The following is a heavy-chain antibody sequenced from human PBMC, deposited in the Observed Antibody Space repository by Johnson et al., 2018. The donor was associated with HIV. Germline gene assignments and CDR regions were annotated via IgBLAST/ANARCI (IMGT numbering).Heavy chain of an antibody. CDR2: IAWNGATT. D-gene: IGHD3-22*01. Sequence: VQLVESGGGLVQPGGSLRLSCAASGFTFSSYWMHWVRQAPGKGLEWVSGIAWNGATTGYADSVKGRFTISRDNVKKSLYLQMNDLRAEDTALYYCARDWDYYDASGYYYANMVDAFDVWGQGTVVTVSS. V-gene: IGHV3-20*04. CDR3: ARDWDYYDASGYYYANMVDAFDV. CDR1: GFTFSSYW. J-gene: IGHJ3*01.